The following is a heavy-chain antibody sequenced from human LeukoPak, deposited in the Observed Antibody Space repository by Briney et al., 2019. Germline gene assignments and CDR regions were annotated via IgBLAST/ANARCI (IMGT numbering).Heavy chain of an antibody. CDR3: ARDSRYGAGDY. V-gene: IGHV1-18*01. Sequence: ASVKVSCKASGYTFTNYGISWVRQAPGQGLEWMGWSGPYNGNTNYAQKLQGRVTMTTDTSTSTAYMELRSLRSDDTAVYYCARDSRYGAGDYWGQGTLVTVSS. CDR1: GYTFTNYG. J-gene: IGHJ4*02. CDR2: SGPYNGNT. D-gene: IGHD1-26*01.